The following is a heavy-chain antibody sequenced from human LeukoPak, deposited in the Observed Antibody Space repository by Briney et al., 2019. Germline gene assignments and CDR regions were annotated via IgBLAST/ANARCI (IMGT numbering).Heavy chain of an antibody. V-gene: IGHV3-30*03. CDR3: ARGSEDYDSSGYYYDLGDY. D-gene: IGHD3-22*01. Sequence: GGSLRLSCAASGFTVSSNYMSWVRQAPGKGLEWVAVISYEGNNKYYADSVKGRFTISRDNSKNKQYLQMNSLRAEDTAVYYCARGSEDYDSSGYYYDLGDYWGQGTLVTVSS. CDR1: GFTVSSNY. CDR2: ISYEGNNK. J-gene: IGHJ4*02.